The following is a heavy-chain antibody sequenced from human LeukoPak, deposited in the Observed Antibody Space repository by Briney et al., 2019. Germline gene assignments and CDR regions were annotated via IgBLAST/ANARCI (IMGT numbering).Heavy chain of an antibody. CDR2: ISGSGGST. CDR1: GFTFSSYA. J-gene: IGHJ6*02. CDR3: AKDSVVAAANYYYYYGMDV. V-gene: IGHV3-23*01. Sequence: GGSLRLSCAASGFTFSSYAMSWVRQAPGRGLDWVPAISGSGGSTYYADSVKGRFTISRDNSKNTLYLQMNSLRAEDTAVYYCAKDSVVAAANYYYYYGMDVWGQGTTVTVSS. D-gene: IGHD2-15*01.